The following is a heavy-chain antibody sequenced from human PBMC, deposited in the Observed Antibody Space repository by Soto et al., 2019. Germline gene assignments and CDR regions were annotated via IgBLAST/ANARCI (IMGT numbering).Heavy chain of an antibody. CDR2: ISYDGSNK. CDR1: GFTFSNYG. D-gene: IGHD1-20*01. V-gene: IGHV3-30*18. J-gene: IGHJ4*02. Sequence: GGSLRLSCAASGFTFSNYGMHWVRQAPGKGLEWVAVISYDGSNKYYADSMKGRFTISRNNSKNTLHLQMNSLRAEDTAVYYFAKSLRITGTLDYWGQGTLVTVSS. CDR3: AKSLRITGTLDY.